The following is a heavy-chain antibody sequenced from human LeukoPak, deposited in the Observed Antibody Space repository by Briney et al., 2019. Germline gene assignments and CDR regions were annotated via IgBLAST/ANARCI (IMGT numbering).Heavy chain of an antibody. CDR1: GGSFSGYH. D-gene: IGHD3-22*01. V-gene: IGHV4-34*01. J-gene: IGHJ4*02. CDR2: VSQSGGA. CDR3: ARGRGDSKGTSFDF. Sequence: SETLSLTCAVSGGSFSGYHWSWIRQTPGKGLEWIGEVSQSGGASYNPSLKSRVTISIETSKNHFSLKLNSVTAADTAVYYCARGRGDSKGTSFDFWGQGTLVTVSS.